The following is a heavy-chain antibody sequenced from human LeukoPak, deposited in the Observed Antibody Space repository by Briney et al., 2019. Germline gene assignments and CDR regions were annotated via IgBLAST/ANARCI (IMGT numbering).Heavy chain of an antibody. J-gene: IGHJ4*02. D-gene: IGHD3-3*01. CDR1: GHTFSGHY. CDR3: ARSELRFLEWLPAWDY. V-gene: IGHV1-2*06. CDR2: INPNSGGT. Sequence: VASVKVSCKTSGHTFSGHYMHWVRQAPGQGLEWMGRINPNSGGTNYAQKFQGRVTMTRVTSISTAYMELSRLRSDDTAVYYCARSELRFLEWLPAWDYWGQGTLVTVSS.